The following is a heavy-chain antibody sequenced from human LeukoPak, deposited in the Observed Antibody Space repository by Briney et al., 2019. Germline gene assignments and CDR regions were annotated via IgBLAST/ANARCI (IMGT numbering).Heavy chain of an antibody. V-gene: IGHV1-8*01. CDR1: GYTFTHYD. CDR3: ARGLSNHFWSGYYLLDGYYYYMDV. CDR2: MNPNSGDT. Sequence: GASVKVSCKASGYTFTHYDINWVRQATGQGLEWMGWMNPNSGDTGYAQKFQGRVTMTRNTSISTAYMELSSLRSEDTAVYYCARGLSNHFWSGYYLLDGYYYYMDVWGKGTTVTVSS. D-gene: IGHD3-3*02. J-gene: IGHJ6*03.